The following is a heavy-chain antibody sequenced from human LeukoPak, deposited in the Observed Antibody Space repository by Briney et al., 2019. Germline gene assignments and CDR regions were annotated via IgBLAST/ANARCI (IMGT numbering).Heavy chain of an antibody. CDR3: AGSSGSYADY. V-gene: IGHV4-34*01. Sequence: PSETLSLTCAVYGGSFSGYYWSSIRQPPGKGLEWIGEINHSGSTNYNPSLKSRVTISVDTSKNQFSLKLSSVTAADTAVYYCAGSSGSYADYWGQGTLVTVSS. J-gene: IGHJ4*02. D-gene: IGHD1-26*01. CDR1: GGSFSGYY. CDR2: INHSGST.